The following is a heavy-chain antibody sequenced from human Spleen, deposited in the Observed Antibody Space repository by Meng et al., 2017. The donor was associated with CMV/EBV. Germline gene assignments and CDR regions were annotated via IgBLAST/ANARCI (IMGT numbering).Heavy chain of an antibody. CDR3: ARDEGYCSSTNCYKSRFDY. D-gene: IGHD2-2*02. Sequence: FITYNIHWVRQAPGQGLGWMGVINPRGGETNYAQKFQGRVSMTRDTSTSTVYMELNSLRSEDTAEYYCARDEGYCSSTNCYKSRFDYWGQGTLVTVSS. V-gene: IGHV1-46*01. CDR2: INPRGGET. CDR1: FITYN. J-gene: IGHJ4*02.